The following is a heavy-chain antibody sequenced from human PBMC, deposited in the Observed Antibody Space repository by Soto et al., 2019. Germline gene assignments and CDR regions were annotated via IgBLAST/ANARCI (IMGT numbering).Heavy chain of an antibody. V-gene: IGHV3-11*01. CDR1: GFNFRDHY. Sequence: QVQLVESGGGLVKPGGSLRLSCVAASGFNFRDHYMNWIRQAPGKGLEWVSYMSGSGADVNYADSVRGRFTMSRDNAQNSLFLQMNSLRVEDTAVYYCARMARLPDSWGQGTLVTVSS. D-gene: IGHD2-21*01. CDR3: ARMARLPDS. J-gene: IGHJ4*02. CDR2: MSGSGADV.